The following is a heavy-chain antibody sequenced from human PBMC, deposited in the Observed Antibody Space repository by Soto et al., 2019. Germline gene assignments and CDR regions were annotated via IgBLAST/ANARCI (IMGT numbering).Heavy chain of an antibody. J-gene: IGHJ4*02. V-gene: IGHV4-4*02. CDR1: GGSISSSNW. D-gene: IGHD1-26*01. Sequence: QVQLQESGPGLVKPSGTLSLTCAVSGGSISSSNWWSWVRQPPGKGLEWIGEIYHSGSTNYNPSLKSRVTISVDKFNIQFSVKLISVTASDTAVYYGASVGDSGSYWHDYWGQGTLVTVSS. CDR3: ASVGDSGSYWHDY. CDR2: IYHSGST.